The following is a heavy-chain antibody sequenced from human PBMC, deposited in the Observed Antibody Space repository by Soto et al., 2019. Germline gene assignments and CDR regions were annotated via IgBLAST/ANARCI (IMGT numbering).Heavy chain of an antibody. Sequence: SETLSLTCTVSGGSINSSNYYWCWIRQPPGKGLEWIGHISYSGITYYNPSLKSRGTISVDTSKNQFSLKLNSVTGADTAVYYCARLGYGSSWLAESAHSDDYGLDVWGQGTTVTVSS. J-gene: IGHJ6*02. V-gene: IGHV4-39*01. CDR2: ISYSGIT. CDR3: ARLGYGSSWLAESAHSDDYGLDV. D-gene: IGHD6-13*01. CDR1: GGSINSSNYY.